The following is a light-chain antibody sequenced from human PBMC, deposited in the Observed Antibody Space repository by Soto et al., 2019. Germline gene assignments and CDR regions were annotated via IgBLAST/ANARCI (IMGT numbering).Light chain of an antibody. Sequence: DIQMTQSPSSLSASVGDRVTITLQASQDISNYLNWYQQKPGKAPKLLIYDASNLETGVPSRFSGSGSGTDFTFTISSLQPEDIATYYCQQYDNLPRTFGQGTKVDIK. CDR2: DAS. V-gene: IGKV1-33*01. CDR3: QQYDNLPRT. J-gene: IGKJ1*01. CDR1: QDISNY.